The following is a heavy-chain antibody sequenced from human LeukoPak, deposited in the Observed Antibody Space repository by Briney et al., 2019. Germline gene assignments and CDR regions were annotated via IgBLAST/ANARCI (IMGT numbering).Heavy chain of an antibody. Sequence: PGGSLRLSCAASGFSFRKYWMHWVRQTPGEGLVWVARIKEDGTYTSYADSVKGRFTISRDNARNTVFLQMNSLRAQDTAVYYCARDFDMGITPGDDFDFWGQGTLVTVSS. V-gene: IGHV3-74*01. CDR1: GFSFRKYW. D-gene: IGHD3-9*01. CDR3: ARDFDMGITPGDDFDF. CDR2: IKEDGTYT. J-gene: IGHJ4*02.